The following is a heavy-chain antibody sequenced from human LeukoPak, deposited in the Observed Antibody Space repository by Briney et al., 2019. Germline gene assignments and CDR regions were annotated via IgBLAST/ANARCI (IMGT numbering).Heavy chain of an antibody. CDR2: ISSSSSYI. Sequence: GGSLRLSCAASGFTFSSYSMNWVRQAPGKGLEWVSSISSSSSYIYYADSVKGRFTISRDNAKNSLYLQMDSLRPEDTAVYYCARDPYSGNYGAYYYYMDVWGKGTTVTISS. J-gene: IGHJ6*03. CDR1: GFTFSSYS. CDR3: ARDPYSGNYGAYYYYMDV. V-gene: IGHV3-21*01. D-gene: IGHD1-26*01.